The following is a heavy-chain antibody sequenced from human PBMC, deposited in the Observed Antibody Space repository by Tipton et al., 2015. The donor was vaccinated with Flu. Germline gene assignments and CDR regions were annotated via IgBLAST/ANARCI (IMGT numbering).Heavy chain of an antibody. CDR3: AQDLDY. V-gene: IGHV3-30*02. Sequence: SGFSSCIFAMHWVRQAPGKGLEWVAFIHCDGSDKNYAESVKGRFTVSRDKSKNTLYLQMNSLRTDDTAVYYCAQDLDYWGQGTLVTVSS. CDR2: IHCDGSDK. J-gene: IGHJ4*02. CDR1: GFSSCIFA.